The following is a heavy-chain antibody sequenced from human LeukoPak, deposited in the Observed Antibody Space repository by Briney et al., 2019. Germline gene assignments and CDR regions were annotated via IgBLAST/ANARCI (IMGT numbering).Heavy chain of an antibody. Sequence: GGSLRLSCAASGLPFTNAWMSWVRQAPGQGLEWVGLIRSKIDGETTDYAAPVKGRFTISRDDSRNTLYLQMNSLKTEDTAVYYCTTGNWGPHWGQGTLVTVSS. D-gene: IGHD7-27*01. CDR2: IRSKIDGETT. CDR3: TTGNWGPH. V-gene: IGHV3-15*01. CDR1: GLPFTNAW. J-gene: IGHJ4*02.